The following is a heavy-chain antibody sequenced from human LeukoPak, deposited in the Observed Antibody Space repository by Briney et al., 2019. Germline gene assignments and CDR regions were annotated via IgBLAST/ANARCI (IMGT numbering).Heavy chain of an antibody. J-gene: IGHJ4*02. V-gene: IGHV3-30*18. CDR2: ISYDGSNK. Sequence: PGGSLRLSCAAAGFTVSSYGMRWVRQAPGKGLEWVAVISYDGSNKYYADSVKGRFTISRENSKITQYLQMNSLGAEDTAVYYCAKDSSGSYSGLYYWGQGTLVTVSS. CDR1: GFTVSSYG. D-gene: IGHD3-22*01. CDR3: AKDSSGSYSGLYY.